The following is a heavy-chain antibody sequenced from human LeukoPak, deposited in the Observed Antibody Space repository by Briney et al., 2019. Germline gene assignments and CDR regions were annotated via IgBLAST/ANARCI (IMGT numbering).Heavy chain of an antibody. CDR3: ARDQAAVGTGIDY. V-gene: IGHV1-46*01. D-gene: IGHD6-13*01. CDR2: INPGVGST. J-gene: IGHJ4*02. CDR1: EYTFTSFY. Sequence: ASVNVSCKASEYTFTSFYMHWVRQAPGQGLEWMGIINPGVGSTSYAQKFQGRVTMTSDTSTSTVYMELSSLRSEDTAIYYCARDQAAVGTGIDYWGQGTLVTVSS.